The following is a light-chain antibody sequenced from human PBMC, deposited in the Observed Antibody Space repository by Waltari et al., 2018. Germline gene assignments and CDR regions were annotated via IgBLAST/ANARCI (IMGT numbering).Light chain of an antibody. CDR1: QSISSY. CDR3: QQSYSSPPT. V-gene: IGKV1-39*01. J-gene: IGKJ5*01. CDR2: AAS. Sequence: DIQMTQSPSSLSASVGDRVTITCRASQSISSYLNWYQQKVGKAPKLLIYAASSLQSGVPSRFSGSGSGTDFTLTISSLQPEDFATYYCQQSYSSPPTFGQGTRLEIK.